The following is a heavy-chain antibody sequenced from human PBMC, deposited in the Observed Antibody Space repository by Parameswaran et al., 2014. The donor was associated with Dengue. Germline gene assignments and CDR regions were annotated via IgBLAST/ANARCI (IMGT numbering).Heavy chain of an antibody. CDR2: ISGSGGST. CDR1: GFTFSSYA. Sequence: LKISCAASGFTFSSYAMSRVRQAPGKGLEWVSAISGSGGSTYYADSVKGRFTISRDNSKNTLYLQMNSLRAEDTAVYYCAKDYTAMVGFFDYWGQGTLVTVSS. CDR3: AKDYTAMVGFFDY. J-gene: IGHJ4*02. V-gene: IGHV3-23*01. D-gene: IGHD5-18*01.